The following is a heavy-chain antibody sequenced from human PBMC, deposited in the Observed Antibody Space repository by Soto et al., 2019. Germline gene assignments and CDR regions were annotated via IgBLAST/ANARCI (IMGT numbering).Heavy chain of an antibody. D-gene: IGHD3-22*01. CDR2: IIPIFGTA. CDR1: GGTFSSYA. V-gene: IGHV1-69*13. J-gene: IGHJ4*02. Sequence: ASVKVSCKASGGTFSSYAISWVRQAPGQGLEWMGGIIPIFGTANYAQKFQGRVTITADESTSTAHMELSSLRSEDTAVYYCARGSEAYDSSGYPGLDWGQGTLVTVSS. CDR3: ARGSEAYDSSGYPGLD.